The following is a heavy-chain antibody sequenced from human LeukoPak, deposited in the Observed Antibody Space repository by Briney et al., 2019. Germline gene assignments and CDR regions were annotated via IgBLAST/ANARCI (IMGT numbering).Heavy chain of an antibody. V-gene: IGHV4-61*01. CDR2: IYYSGST. D-gene: IGHD2-8*01. CDR1: GYSISSGYY. J-gene: IGHJ5*02. CDR3: ARVYCSNGVCYNSRGWFDP. Sequence: SETLSLTCTVSGYSISSGYYWSWIRQPPGKGLEWIGYIYYSGSTNYNPSLKSRVTISVDTSKNQFSLKLSSVTAADTAVYYCARVYCSNGVCYNSRGWFDPWGQGTLVTVSS.